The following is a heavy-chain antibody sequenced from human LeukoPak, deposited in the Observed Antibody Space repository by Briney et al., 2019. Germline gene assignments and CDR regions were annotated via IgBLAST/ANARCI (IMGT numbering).Heavy chain of an antibody. Sequence: GGSLRLSCAASGFTFSSYWMSWVRQAPGKGLEWVANIKQDGSEKYYVDSVKGRFTISRDNAKNSLYLLMNSLRAEDTAVYYCAIQKADLITMIRGVIAYWGQGTLVTVSS. CDR1: GFTFSSYW. D-gene: IGHD3-10*01. J-gene: IGHJ4*02. V-gene: IGHV3-7*01. CDR2: IKQDGSEK. CDR3: AIQKADLITMIRGVIAY.